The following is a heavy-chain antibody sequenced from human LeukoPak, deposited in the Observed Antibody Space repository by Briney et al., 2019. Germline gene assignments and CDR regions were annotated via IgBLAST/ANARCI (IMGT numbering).Heavy chain of an antibody. Sequence: PGGSLRLSCAASGFTFSGYAMSWVRLAPGKGLEWVSAISGSGGSTYYADSVKGRFTISRDNSKNTLYLQMNSLRAEDTAVYYCAKGYDSSGYYTNYYYYYGMDVWGQGTTVTVSS. D-gene: IGHD3-22*01. CDR2: ISGSGGST. J-gene: IGHJ6*02. CDR3: AKGYDSSGYYTNYYYYYGMDV. CDR1: GFTFSGYA. V-gene: IGHV3-23*01.